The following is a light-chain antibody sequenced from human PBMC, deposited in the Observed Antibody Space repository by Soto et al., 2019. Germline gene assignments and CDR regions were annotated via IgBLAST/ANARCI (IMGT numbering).Light chain of an antibody. J-gene: IGLJ2*01. Sequence: QPVLTQSPSASASLGASVKLTCTLSSGHSSYAIAWHQQQPEKGPRNLMKLNSDGSHSKGDGIPDRFSGSSSGAERYLTISSLQSEDEADYYCQTWGTGIHVVFGGGTKLTVL. V-gene: IGLV4-69*01. CDR3: QTWGTGIHVV. CDR2: LNSDGSH. CDR1: SGHSSYA.